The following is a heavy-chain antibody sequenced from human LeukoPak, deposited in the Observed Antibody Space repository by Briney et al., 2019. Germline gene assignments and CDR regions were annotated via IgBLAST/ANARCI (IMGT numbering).Heavy chain of an antibody. CDR2: ISYDGSNK. CDR3: ARDYGDPFDY. V-gene: IGHV3-30*04. D-gene: IGHD4-17*01. J-gene: IGHJ4*02. CDR1: GFTFSSYA. Sequence: GGSLRLSCAASGFTFSSYAMHWVRQAPGKGLEWVAVISYDGSNKYYADSVKGRFTISRDNSKNTLYLQMNSLRAEDTAVYYCARDYGDPFDYWGQGTLVTVSS.